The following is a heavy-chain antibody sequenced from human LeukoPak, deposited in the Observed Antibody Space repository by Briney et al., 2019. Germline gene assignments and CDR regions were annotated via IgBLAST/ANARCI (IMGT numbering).Heavy chain of an antibody. Sequence: PSETLSLTCAVYGGSFSGYYWSWIRRPPGKGLEWIGEINHSGSTNYNPSLKSRVTISVDTSKNQFSLKLSSVTAADTAVYYCATTDSSGHDFDYWGQGTPVTVSS. V-gene: IGHV4-34*01. J-gene: IGHJ4*02. D-gene: IGHD3-22*01. CDR1: GGSFSGYY. CDR2: INHSGST. CDR3: ATTDSSGHDFDY.